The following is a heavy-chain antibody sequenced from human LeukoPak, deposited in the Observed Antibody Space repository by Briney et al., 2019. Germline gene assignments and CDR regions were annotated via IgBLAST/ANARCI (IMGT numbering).Heavy chain of an antibody. CDR3: ARAPHRNLLLNYDYVFDY. CDR2: MNPNSGNT. D-gene: IGHD3-16*01. V-gene: IGHV1-8*03. Sequence: ASVTVSFTSSAYTFTIYDINWVRQARGQGLEWMGWMNPNSGNTDYAQKFQGRVTFTRDTSITTAYMELSSLGSEDTAVYYCARAPHRNLLLNYDYVFDYWGQGTLVTVSS. J-gene: IGHJ4*02. CDR1: AYTFTIYD.